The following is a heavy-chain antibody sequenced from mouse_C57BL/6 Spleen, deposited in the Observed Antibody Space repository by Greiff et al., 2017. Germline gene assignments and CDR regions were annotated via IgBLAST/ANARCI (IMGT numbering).Heavy chain of an antibody. CDR3: ARSRRAWFAY. J-gene: IGHJ3*01. V-gene: IGHV1-64*01. CDR2: IHPNSGST. Sequence: QLQQPGAELVKPGASVKLSCKASGYTFTSYWMHWVKQRPGQGLEWIGMIHPNSGSTNYNEKFKSNATLTVDKSSSTAYMQLSSLTSEDSAVYYCARSRRAWFAYWGQGTLVTVSA. CDR1: GYTFTSYW.